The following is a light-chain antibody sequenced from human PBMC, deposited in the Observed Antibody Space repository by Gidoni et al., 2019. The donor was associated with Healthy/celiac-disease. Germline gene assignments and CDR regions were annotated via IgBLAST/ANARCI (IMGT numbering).Light chain of an antibody. CDR1: KSMSSW. J-gene: IGKJ2*01. V-gene: IGKV1-5*03. CDR3: QQYKSYYT. CDR2: KAS. Sequence: DIQMTQSPSTLSASVGDRVTITCRASKSMSSWLAWYQQQPGKAPKLLIYKASSLESGVQSRFSGSGSGTEFTLTISSLQPDDFATYYCQQYKSYYTFGQGTKLEIK.